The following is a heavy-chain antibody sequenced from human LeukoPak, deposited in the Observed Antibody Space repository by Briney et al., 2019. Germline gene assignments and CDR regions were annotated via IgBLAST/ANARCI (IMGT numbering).Heavy chain of an antibody. J-gene: IGHJ4*02. D-gene: IGHD3-10*01. CDR1: GYTFTGYY. CDR2: INPNSGGT. CDR3: AVDGSGSSGLVDY. V-gene: IGHV1-2*02. Sequence: ASVKVSCKASGYTFTGYYMHWVRQAPGQGLEWMGWINPNSGGTNCAQKFQGRVTMTRDTSISTAYMELSRLRSDDTAVYYCAVDGSGSSGLVDYWGQGTLVTVSS.